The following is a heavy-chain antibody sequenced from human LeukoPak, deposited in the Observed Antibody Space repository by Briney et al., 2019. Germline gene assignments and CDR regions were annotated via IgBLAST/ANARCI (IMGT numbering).Heavy chain of an antibody. CDR2: INPSGGST. CDR1: GYSFTSYY. CDR3: ARDRYGGNSVVYYYYGMDV. Sequence: KRGESLKISCKGSGYSFTSYYMHWVRQAPGQGLEWMGIINPSGGSTSYAQKFQGRVTMTRDTSTSTVYMELSSLRSEDTAVYYCARDRYGGNSVVYYYYGMDVWGQGTTVTVSS. D-gene: IGHD4-23*01. V-gene: IGHV1-46*01. J-gene: IGHJ6*02.